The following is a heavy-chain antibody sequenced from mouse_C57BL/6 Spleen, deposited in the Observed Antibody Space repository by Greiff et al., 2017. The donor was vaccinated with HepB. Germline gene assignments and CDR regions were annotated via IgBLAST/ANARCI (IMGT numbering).Heavy chain of an antibody. Sequence: VQLQQPGAELVKPGASVKLSCKASGYTFTSYWMHWVKQRPGRGLEWIGRIDPNRGGTKYNEKFKSKATLTVDKPSSTAYMQLSSLTSEDSAVYYCARENYYGLYAMDYWGQGTSVTVSS. V-gene: IGHV1-72*01. D-gene: IGHD1-1*01. CDR2: IDPNRGGT. CDR3: ARENYYGLYAMDY. CDR1: GYTFTSYW. J-gene: IGHJ4*01.